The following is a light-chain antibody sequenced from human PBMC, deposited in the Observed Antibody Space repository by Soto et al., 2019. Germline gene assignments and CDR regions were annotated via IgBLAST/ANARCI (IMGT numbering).Light chain of an antibody. CDR3: QQYNSYPTWT. V-gene: IGKV1-5*03. Sequence: EIQMTQSPSTLSSSAGDRATLSCRASQSVGSCLAWYQQKPGKAPKFLIYNASNLESGVPSRFSGSGSGTEFTLTISSLQPDDFATYYCQQYNSYPTWTFGQGTKVEIK. J-gene: IGKJ1*01. CDR1: QSVGSC. CDR2: NAS.